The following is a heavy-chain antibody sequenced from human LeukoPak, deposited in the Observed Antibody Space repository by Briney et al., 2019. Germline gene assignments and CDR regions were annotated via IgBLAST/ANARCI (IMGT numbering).Heavy chain of an antibody. CDR1: GYTFTSYG. CDR3: ARGSGFYYADDAFDI. V-gene: IGHV1-18*01. D-gene: IGHD3-10*01. J-gene: IGHJ3*02. CDR2: ISAYNGNT. Sequence: ASVKVSCKASGYTFTSYGISWVRQAPGQGREWMGWISAYNGNTNYAQELQGRVTMTTDTSTSTAYMELRSLRSDDTAVYYCARGSGFYYADDAFDIWGQGTMVTVSS.